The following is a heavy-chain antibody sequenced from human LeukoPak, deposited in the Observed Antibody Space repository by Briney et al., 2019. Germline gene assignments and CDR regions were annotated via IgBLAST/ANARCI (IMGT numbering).Heavy chain of an antibody. CDR3: ARGGVIVIRHFDY. V-gene: IGHV4-34*01. CDR2: INHSGST. CDR1: GGSFSGYY. J-gene: IGHJ4*02. D-gene: IGHD3-16*02. Sequence: SETLSLTCAVYGGSFSGYYWSWIRQPPGKGLEWIGEINHSGSTNYNPSLKSRVTISVDTSENQFSLKLSSVTAADTAVYYCARGGVIVIRHFDYWGQGTLVTVSS.